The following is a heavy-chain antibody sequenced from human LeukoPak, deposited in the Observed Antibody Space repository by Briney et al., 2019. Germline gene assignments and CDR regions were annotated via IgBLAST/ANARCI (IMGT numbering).Heavy chain of an antibody. J-gene: IGHJ4*02. CDR1: GFTFSSYE. CDR2: ISSSGSTI. D-gene: IGHD3-10*01. V-gene: IGHV3-48*03. Sequence: GGSLRLSCAASGFTFSSYEMNWVRQAPGKGLEWVSYISSSGSTIYYADSVKGRFTISRDNAKNSLYLQMNSLRAEDTAVYYCARDIHPFITMVRGYDYWGQGTLVTVSS. CDR3: ARDIHPFITMVRGYDY.